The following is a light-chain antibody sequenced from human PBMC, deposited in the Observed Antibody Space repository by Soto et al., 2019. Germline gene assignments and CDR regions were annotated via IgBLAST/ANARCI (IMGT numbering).Light chain of an antibody. CDR1: QAIGAH. CDR2: SVS. Sequence: IQMPPSTSALSASVGDTVTVTCRASQAIGAHLAWFQQQPGQVPQRLIYSVSTLHTGAPSRFRGSVSERDFTLSITNLPPEDFASSFCLQQYTYPPTFGGGT. J-gene: IGKJ4*01. V-gene: IGKV1-17*03. CDR3: LQQYTYPPT.